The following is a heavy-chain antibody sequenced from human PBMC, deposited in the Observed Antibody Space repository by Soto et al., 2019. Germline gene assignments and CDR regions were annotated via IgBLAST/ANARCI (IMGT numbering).Heavy chain of an antibody. CDR3: ARGPPYCGGDCYSYFDD. CDR1: GFTVSSNY. D-gene: IGHD2-21*01. V-gene: IGHV3-53*04. J-gene: IGHJ4*02. CDR2: IYSGGST. Sequence: EVQLVESGGGLVQPGGSLRLSCAASGFTVSSNYMSWVRQAPGKGLEWVSVIYSGGSTYYADSVKGRFTISRHNSKNILYLQMHSLSAEDTAVYYCARGPPYCGGDCYSYFDDWGQGTLVTVSS.